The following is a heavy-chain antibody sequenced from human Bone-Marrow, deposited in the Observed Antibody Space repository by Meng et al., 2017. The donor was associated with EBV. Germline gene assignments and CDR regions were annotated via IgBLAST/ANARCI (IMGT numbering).Heavy chain of an antibody. Sequence: EVQVKEAGGGLVQPGGSLRLSCVGSGISAYWMHWVRQVPGKGLVWVSRINEDGSVINYADSVKGRFTISRDNAKNTVSLQMNSLRAEDTAVYYCAKDCFGARDYWGQGTLVTVSS. D-gene: IGHD1-26*01. V-gene: IGHV3-74*01. J-gene: IGHJ4*02. CDR1: GISAYW. CDR2: INEDGSVI. CDR3: AKDCFGARDY.